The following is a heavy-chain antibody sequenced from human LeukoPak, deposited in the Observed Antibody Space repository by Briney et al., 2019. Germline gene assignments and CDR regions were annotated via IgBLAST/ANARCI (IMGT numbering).Heavy chain of an antibody. CDR1: GYSFTSYW. D-gene: IGHD5-24*01. Sequence: GESLKISCKGSGYSFTSYWIGWVRQMPGKGLEWMGIIYPGDSDTRYSPSFQGQVTISADKSISTAYLQWSSLKASDTAMYYCARPRRRDGYAYYFDYWGQGTLVTVSS. V-gene: IGHV5-51*01. CDR2: IYPGDSDT. J-gene: IGHJ4*02. CDR3: ARPRRRDGYAYYFDY.